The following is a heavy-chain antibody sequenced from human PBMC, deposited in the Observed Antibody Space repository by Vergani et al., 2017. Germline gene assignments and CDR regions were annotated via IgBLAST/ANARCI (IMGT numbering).Heavy chain of an antibody. CDR3: ARDHQLVSYSSGWYSIFRFDP. CDR1: GDSVSSNSAA. CDR2: TYYRSKWYN. D-gene: IGHD6-19*01. J-gene: IGHJ5*02. V-gene: IGHV6-1*01. Sequence: QVQLQQSDPGLVKPSQTLSLTCAISGDSVSSNSAAWNWIRQSPSRGLEWLGRTYYRSKWYNDYAVSVKSRITINPDTSKNQFSLQLNSVTPEDTAVYYCARDHQLVSYSSGWYSIFRFDPWGQGTLVTVSS.